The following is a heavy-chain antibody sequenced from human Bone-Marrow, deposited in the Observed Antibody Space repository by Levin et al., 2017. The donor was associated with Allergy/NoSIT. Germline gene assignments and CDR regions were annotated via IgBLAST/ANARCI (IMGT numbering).Heavy chain of an antibody. V-gene: IGHV4-59*08. CDR3: ARRADILTAAHFDD. CDR2: IYYSGST. J-gene: IGHJ4*02. D-gene: IGHD3-9*01. Sequence: GSLRLSCSVSGVSISSFYLSWIRQPPGKGLEWIGNIYYSGSTNHNPSLKSRVTMSVDTSKNQFSLKLSSVTAADTAIYYCARRADILTAAHFDDWGQGSLFTVSS. CDR1: GVSISSFY.